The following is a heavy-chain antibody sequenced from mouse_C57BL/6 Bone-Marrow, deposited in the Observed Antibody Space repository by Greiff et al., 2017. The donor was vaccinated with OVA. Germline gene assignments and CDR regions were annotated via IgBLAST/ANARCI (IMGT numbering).Heavy chain of an antibody. CDR1: GYTFTSYW. Sequence: QVQLQQSGTELVKPGASVKLSCKASGYTFTSYWMHWVKQRPGQGLEWIGNINPSNGGTNYNEKFKSKATLTVDKSSSTAYMQLSSLTSEDSAVYYCARGFYGNHRVSWFAYWGQGTLVTVSA. CDR2: INPSNGGT. CDR3: ARGFYGNHRVSWFAY. J-gene: IGHJ3*01. D-gene: IGHD2-1*01. V-gene: IGHV1-53*01.